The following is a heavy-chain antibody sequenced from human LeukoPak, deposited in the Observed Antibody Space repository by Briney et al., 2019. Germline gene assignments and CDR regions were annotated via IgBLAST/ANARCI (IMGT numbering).Heavy chain of an antibody. Sequence: PGGSLRLSCAASGFTFSSYSMNWVRQAPGKGLEWVSSISSSSSYIYYADSVKGRFTISRDNAKNSLYLQMNSLIAEDTAVYYCARDGSRYFDWSQLYYYGMDVWGQGTTVTVSS. CDR1: GFTFSSYS. CDR3: ARDGSRYFDWSQLYYYGMDV. CDR2: ISSSSSYI. V-gene: IGHV3-21*01. J-gene: IGHJ6*02. D-gene: IGHD3-9*01.